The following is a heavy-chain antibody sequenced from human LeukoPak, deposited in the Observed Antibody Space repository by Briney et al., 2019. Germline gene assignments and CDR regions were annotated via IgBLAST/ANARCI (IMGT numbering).Heavy chain of an antibody. CDR1: GFTFSSYI. V-gene: IGHV3-64D*09. D-gene: IGHD3-22*01. J-gene: IGHJ4*02. Sequence: GGSLRLSCSASGFTFSSYIMHWARQAPGKGLEYVSAITSNGDTTYYADSVKGRVTISRDNSKNTLYLQMSSPRAEDTAVYYCVKDDSYYYDSSGRDSWGQGTLVTVSS. CDR3: VKDDSYYYDSSGRDS. CDR2: ITSNGDTT.